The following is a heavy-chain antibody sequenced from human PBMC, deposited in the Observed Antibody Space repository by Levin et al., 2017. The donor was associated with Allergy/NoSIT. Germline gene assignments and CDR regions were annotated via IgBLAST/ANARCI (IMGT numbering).Heavy chain of an antibody. D-gene: IGHD6-13*01. CDR1: GFTFSSYW. CDR2: IKQDGSEK. V-gene: IGHV3-7*01. CDR3: ARVRGSWYLSDY. Sequence: GGSLRLSCAASGFTFSSYWKSWVRQAPGKGLEWVANIKQDGSEKYYVDSVKGRFTISRDNAKNSLYLQMNSLRAEDTAVYYCARVRGSWYLSDYWGQGTLVTVSS. J-gene: IGHJ4*02.